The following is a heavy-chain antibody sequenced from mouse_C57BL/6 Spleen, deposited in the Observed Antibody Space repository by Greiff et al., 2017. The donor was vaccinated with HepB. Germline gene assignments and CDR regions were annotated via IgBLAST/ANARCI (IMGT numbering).Heavy chain of an antibody. V-gene: IGHV1-64*01. D-gene: IGHD2-5*01. CDR1: GYTFTSYW. Sequence: VQLQQPGAELVKPGASVKLSCKASGYTFTSYWMHWVKQRPGQGLEWIGMIHPNSGSTNYNEKFKSKATLTVDKSSSTAYMQLSSLTSEDSAVYYCARSDYSNSRFAYWGQGTLVTVSA. CDR2: IHPNSGST. CDR3: ARSDYSNSRFAY. J-gene: IGHJ3*01.